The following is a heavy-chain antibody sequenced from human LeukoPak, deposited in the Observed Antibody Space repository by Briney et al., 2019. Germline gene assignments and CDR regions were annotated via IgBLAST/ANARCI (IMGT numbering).Heavy chain of an antibody. Sequence: GGSPRLSCAASGFSFSSYSMNWVRQAPGKGLEWVSSITSRSSYINYADSATGRFTISRDNAKNSVYLQMNSLRAEDTAVYYCARVLLGATTINYYYYYMDVWGKGTTVTVSS. CDR2: ITSRSSYI. V-gene: IGHV3-21*01. CDR1: GFSFSSYS. CDR3: ARVLLGATTINYYYYYMDV. D-gene: IGHD1-26*01. J-gene: IGHJ6*03.